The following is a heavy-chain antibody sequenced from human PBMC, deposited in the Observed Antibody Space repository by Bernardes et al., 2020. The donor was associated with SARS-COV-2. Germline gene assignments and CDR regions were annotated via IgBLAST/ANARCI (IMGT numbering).Heavy chain of an antibody. V-gene: IGHV5-51*01. CDR1: GYSFTTHW. CDR2: IYPGDSDT. J-gene: IGHJ5*02. D-gene: IGHD2-21*02. Sequence: AMNLSCKGSGYSFTTHWIGWVRQMPGTGLEWMGIIYPGDSDTRYSPSFQGQVTISADKSITTAYLQWSSLKASDTAMYYCARAGGDWDVNWFDPWGQGTLVTGSS. CDR3: ARAGGDWDVNWFDP.